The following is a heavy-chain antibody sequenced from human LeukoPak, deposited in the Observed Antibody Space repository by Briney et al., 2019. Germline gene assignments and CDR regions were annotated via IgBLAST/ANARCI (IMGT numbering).Heavy chain of an antibody. CDR3: ARDRSYYESSGFDY. D-gene: IGHD3-22*01. CDR1: GFTFSSYA. J-gene: IGHJ4*02. Sequence: GGSLRLSCAASGFTFSSYAIHWVRQAPGKGLEWVAVISYDGSNKYYADSVKGRFTISRDNSNNTLYLQMNSLRAEDTAVYYCARDRSYYESSGFDYWGQGTLVTVSS. V-gene: IGHV3-30*04. CDR2: ISYDGSNK.